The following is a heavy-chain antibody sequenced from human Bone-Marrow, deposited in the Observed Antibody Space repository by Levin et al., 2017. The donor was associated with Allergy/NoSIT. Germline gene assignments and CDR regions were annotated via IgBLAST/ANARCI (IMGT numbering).Heavy chain of an antibody. CDR3: ARGRRNYYFDY. CDR2: INPRGGST. D-gene: IGHD1-7*01. V-gene: IGHV1-46*01. Sequence: KTGESLKISCKTSGYTFTSYYMHCVRQAPGQGLEWMGVINPRGGSTNYAQKFQGRLTMTRDTSTSTVYIELSSLRSDDTAVYFCARGRRNYYFDYWGQGTLVTVSS. CDR1: GYTFTSYY. J-gene: IGHJ4*02.